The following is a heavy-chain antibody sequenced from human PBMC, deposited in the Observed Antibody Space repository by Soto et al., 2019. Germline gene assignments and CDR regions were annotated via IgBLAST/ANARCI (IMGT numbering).Heavy chain of an antibody. Sequence: ASVTVSCKASGFTFFTSAVQWVRQARGQRIEWIGWIVVGSGNTNYAQKFQERVTITRDMSTNTAYMELTSLRSEDTAIYYCAADPYCGGDCYFDYWGQGAMVTVSS. J-gene: IGHJ4*02. CDR1: GFTFFTSA. V-gene: IGHV1-58*01. D-gene: IGHD2-21*02. CDR3: AADPYCGGDCYFDY. CDR2: IVVGSGNT.